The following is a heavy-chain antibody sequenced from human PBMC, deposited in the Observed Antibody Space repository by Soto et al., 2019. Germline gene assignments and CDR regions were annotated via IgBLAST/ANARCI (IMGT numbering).Heavy chain of an antibody. J-gene: IGHJ4*02. D-gene: IGHD6-19*01. V-gene: IGHV3-23*01. CDR2: ISGSGGST. Sequence: EVPLLESGGGLVQPGGSLRLSCAASGFTFSSYAMSWVRQDPGKGLEWVSAISGSGGSTYYADSVKGRFTISRDNSTNTLYLQMNSRRAEDTAVYYCAKGRGGLGIAVAGDYWGQGTLVTVSS. CDR3: AKGRGGLGIAVAGDY. CDR1: GFTFSSYA.